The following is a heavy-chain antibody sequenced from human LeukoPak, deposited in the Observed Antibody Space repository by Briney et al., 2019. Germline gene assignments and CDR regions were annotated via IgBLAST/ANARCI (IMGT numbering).Heavy chain of an antibody. J-gene: IGHJ6*02. D-gene: IGHD3/OR15-3a*01. CDR3: ARIPPHFVDLVDV. CDR2: IDWDDDK. V-gene: IGHV2-70*11. Sequence: SGPALVKPTQTLTLTCTFSGFSLSTSGMCVSWIRQPAGKAPEWLARIDWDDDKYYSTSLKTRLTISKDTSKNQVVLTMTNMDPVDTATYYCARIPPHFVDLVDVWGQGTTVTVSS. CDR1: GFSLSTSGMC.